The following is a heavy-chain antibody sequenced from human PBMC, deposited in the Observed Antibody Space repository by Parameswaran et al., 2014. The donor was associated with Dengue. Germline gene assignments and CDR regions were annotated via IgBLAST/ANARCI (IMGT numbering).Heavy chain of an antibody. CDR3: ARAPDYGDYH. V-gene: IGHV3-74*01. CDR2: INSDGSST. Sequence: WIRQPPGKGLVWVSRINSDGSSTSYADSVKGRFTISRDNAKNTLYLQMNSLRAEDTAVYYCARAPDYGDYHWGQGTLVTVSS. J-gene: IGHJ5*02. D-gene: IGHD4-17*01.